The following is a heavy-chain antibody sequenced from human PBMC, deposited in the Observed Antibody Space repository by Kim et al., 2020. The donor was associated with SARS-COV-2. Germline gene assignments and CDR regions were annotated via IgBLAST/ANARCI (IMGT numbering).Heavy chain of an antibody. CDR1: GFTLADFG. CDR2: ISGGGDRT. D-gene: IGHD3-22*01. V-gene: IGHV3-23*01. Sequence: GGSLRLSCVVSGFTLADFGMNWVRQAPGQGLDWVSGISGGGDRTHYADSVKGRFIVSRDNSKETLYLQMNNLRADDTAVYYCAKVLPTGYYYDFWGHGTL. J-gene: IGHJ5*01. CDR3: AKVLPTGYYYDF.